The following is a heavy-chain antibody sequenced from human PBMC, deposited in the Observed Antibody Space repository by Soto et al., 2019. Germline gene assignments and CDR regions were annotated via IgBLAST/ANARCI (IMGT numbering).Heavy chain of an antibody. V-gene: IGHV4-34*01. J-gene: IGHJ4*02. CDR2: INHSGST. D-gene: IGHD3-22*01. CDR1: GGSFSGYY. Sequence: SETLSLTCAVYGGSFSGYYWSWIRQPPGKGLEWIGEINHSGSTNYNPSLKSRVTISVDTSKNQFSLKLSSVTAADTAVYYCARGRRYYYDSSGYSPLNYWGQGTLVTVSS. CDR3: ARGRRYYYDSSGYSPLNY.